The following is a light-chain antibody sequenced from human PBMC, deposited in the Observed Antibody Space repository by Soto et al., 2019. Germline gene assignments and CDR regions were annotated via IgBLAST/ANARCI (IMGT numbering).Light chain of an antibody. Sequence: EIVLTQSPGTLSLPPGERATLSCRASQSVSSSYLAWYQQKPGQAPRLLIYGASSRATGIPDRFSGSGSGTDFTLTISRLEPEDFAVYYCQQYGSSLSTFGQGTKVEIK. J-gene: IGKJ1*01. CDR2: GAS. CDR3: QQYGSSLST. CDR1: QSVSSSY. V-gene: IGKV3-20*01.